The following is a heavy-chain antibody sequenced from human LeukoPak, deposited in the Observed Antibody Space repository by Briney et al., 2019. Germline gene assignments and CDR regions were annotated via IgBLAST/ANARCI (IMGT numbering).Heavy chain of an antibody. CDR1: GFTFSSYS. Sequence: GGSLRLSCAASGFTFSSYSMNWVRQAPGKGLEWVSIIYSGSSTYYADSVKGRFTISRDNSKNTLYLQMNSLRVEDMAVYYCARARTSWLYFDCWGQGTLVTVSS. V-gene: IGHV3-53*01. D-gene: IGHD6-13*01. CDR2: IYSGSST. J-gene: IGHJ4*02. CDR3: ARARTSWLYFDC.